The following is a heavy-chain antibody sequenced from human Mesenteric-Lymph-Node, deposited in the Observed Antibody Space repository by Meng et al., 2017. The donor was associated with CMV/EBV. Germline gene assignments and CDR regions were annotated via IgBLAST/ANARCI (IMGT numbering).Heavy chain of an antibody. CDR1: GGSISSSSYY. CDR3: ARDRGEWLFDY. Sequence: GSLRLSCTVSGGSISSSSYYWGWIRQPPGKGLEWIGSIYYSGSTYYNPSLKSRVTISVDTSKNHFSLKLRSVTAADTAVYYCARDRGEWLFDYWGQGTLVTVSS. CDR2: IYYSGST. V-gene: IGHV4-39*07. J-gene: IGHJ4*02. D-gene: IGHD3-3*01.